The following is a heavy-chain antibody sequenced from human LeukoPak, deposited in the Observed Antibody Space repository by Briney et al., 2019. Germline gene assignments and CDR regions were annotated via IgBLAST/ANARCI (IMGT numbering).Heavy chain of an antibody. V-gene: IGHV4-59*01. CDR1: GGSISSYY. J-gene: IGHJ4*02. CDR2: IYYTGST. D-gene: IGHD4-17*01. CDR3: ARPLQGRTVTLHY. Sequence: SETLSLTCAVSGGSISSYYWSWIRQPPGKGLAWIGYIYYTGSTNYNPSLKSRVTISVDTSKNQFSLKLTSVTAADTAVYYCARPLQGRTVTLHYWGQGTLVTVSS.